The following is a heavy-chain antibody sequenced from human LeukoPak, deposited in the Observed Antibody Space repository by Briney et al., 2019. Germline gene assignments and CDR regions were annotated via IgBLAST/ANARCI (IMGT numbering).Heavy chain of an antibody. V-gene: IGHV1-2*02. CDR3: TRDYSGSFGDY. J-gene: IGHJ4*02. D-gene: IGHD6-19*01. CDR2: LNPNSGDT. Sequence: ASVTVSCKASGYIFTGNYLHWVRQAPGQGLEWMGWLNPNSGDTRYAQKFQGRVTMTRDTSISTAYMELSSLRSDDTAVYYCTRDYSGSFGDYWGQGTLVVVSS. CDR1: GYIFTGNY.